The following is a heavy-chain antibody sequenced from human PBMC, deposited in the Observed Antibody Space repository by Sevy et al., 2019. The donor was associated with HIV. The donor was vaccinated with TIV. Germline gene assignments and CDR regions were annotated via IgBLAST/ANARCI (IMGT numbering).Heavy chain of an antibody. Sequence: GGSLRLSCAASGFTFSSYSMNWVRQAPGKGLEWVSSISSSSSYIYYADSVKGRFTISRDNAKNSLYLQMNSLRAEDTAVYYCARRGSRSYYNYYYYYMDVWGKGTTVTVSS. D-gene: IGHD3-10*01. J-gene: IGHJ6*03. CDR3: ARRGSRSYYNYYYYYMDV. V-gene: IGHV3-21*01. CDR1: GFTFSSYS. CDR2: ISSSSSYI.